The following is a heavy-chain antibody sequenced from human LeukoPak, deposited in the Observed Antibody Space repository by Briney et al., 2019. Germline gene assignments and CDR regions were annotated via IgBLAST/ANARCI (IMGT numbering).Heavy chain of an antibody. CDR3: ARDRYYYDSSGYYGGDAFDI. CDR2: IIPIFGTA. Sequence: SVKVSCKASGGTFSSYAISWVRQAPGQGLEWMGGIIPIFGTANYAQKLQGRVTMTTDTSTSTAYMELRSLRSDDTAVYYCARDRYYYDSSGYYGGDAFDIWGQGTMVTVSS. V-gene: IGHV1-69*05. CDR1: GGTFSSYA. D-gene: IGHD3-22*01. J-gene: IGHJ3*02.